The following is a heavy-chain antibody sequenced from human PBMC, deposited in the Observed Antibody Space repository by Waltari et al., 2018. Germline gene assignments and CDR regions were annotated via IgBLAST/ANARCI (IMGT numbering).Heavy chain of an antibody. CDR2: IYYSGST. D-gene: IGHD6-6*01. V-gene: IGHV4-59*11. J-gene: IGHJ6*02. CDR3: ARVDVNSSSAPMDV. Sequence: QVQLQESGPGLVKPSETLSLTCTVSGGSISSHYWRWIRQPPGKGLEWIGYIYYSGSTNYNPSLKSRVTISVDTSKNQFSLKLSSVTAADTAVYYCARVDVNSSSAPMDVWGQGTTVTVSS. CDR1: GGSISSHY.